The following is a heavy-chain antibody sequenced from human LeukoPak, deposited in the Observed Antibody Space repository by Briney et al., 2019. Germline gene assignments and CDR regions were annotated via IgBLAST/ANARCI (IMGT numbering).Heavy chain of an antibody. V-gene: IGHV3-66*02. CDR1: GFTVSSNY. Sequence: GGSLRLSCAASGFTVSSNYMSWVRQALGKGLEWVSVIYSGGSTYYADSVKGRFTISRDNSKNTLYLQMNSLRAEDTAVYYCARDLRVEDAFDIWGQGTMVTVSS. D-gene: IGHD3-3*01. CDR2: IYSGGST. CDR3: ARDLRVEDAFDI. J-gene: IGHJ3*02.